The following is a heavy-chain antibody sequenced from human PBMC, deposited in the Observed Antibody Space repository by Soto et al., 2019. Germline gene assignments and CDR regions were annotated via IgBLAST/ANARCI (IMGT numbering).Heavy chain of an antibody. CDR1: GFTVSSNY. CDR3: AAAGSYYYYYYGMDV. CDR2: IYSGGST. D-gene: IGHD6-13*01. Sequence: GGSLRLSCAASGFTVSSNYMSWVRQAPGKGLEWVSVIYSGGSTYYADSVKGRFTISRDNSKNTLYLQMNSLRAEDTAVYYCAAAGSYYYYYYGMDVWGQGTTVTVSS. J-gene: IGHJ6*02. V-gene: IGHV3-53*01.